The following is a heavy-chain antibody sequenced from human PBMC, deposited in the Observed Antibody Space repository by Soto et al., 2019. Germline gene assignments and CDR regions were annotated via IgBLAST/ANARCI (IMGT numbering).Heavy chain of an antibody. V-gene: IGHV3-21*01. CDR3: ARDNDYGDYVLFDY. CDR1: GFTFSSYS. D-gene: IGHD4-17*01. J-gene: IGHJ4*02. CDR2: ISSSSSYI. Sequence: EVQLVESGGGLVKPGGSLRLSCAASGFTFSSYSMNWVRQAPGKGLEWVSSISSSSSYIYYADSVKGRFTISRDNAKNSLYLQMNSLRAEDTAVYYCARDNDYGDYVLFDYWGQGTLVTVSS.